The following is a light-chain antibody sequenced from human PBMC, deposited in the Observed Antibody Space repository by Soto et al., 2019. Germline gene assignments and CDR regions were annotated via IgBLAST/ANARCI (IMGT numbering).Light chain of an antibody. CDR1: QSVSDNF. V-gene: IGKV3-20*01. CDR3: QQYHNSPST. CDR2: GAF. J-gene: IGKJ1*01. Sequence: EMVLTRAPVSLSLSRSERGWVCVRTSQSVSDNFLAWYHQKPGQAPRLLIHGAFNRVTGIPVRFSGSGSGADFTPTISRLEAEDVAVYYCQQYHNSPSTFGQGTKVDIK.